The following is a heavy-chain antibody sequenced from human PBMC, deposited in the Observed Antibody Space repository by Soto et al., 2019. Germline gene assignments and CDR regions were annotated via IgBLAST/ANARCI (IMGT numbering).Heavy chain of an antibody. Sequence: ASVKVSCKASGYTFTSYGISWVRQAPGQGLEWMGWISAYNGNTNYAQKLQGRVTMTTDTSTSTAYMELRSLRSDDTAVYYCERGAGSISWYVTLPDYGMDVWGQGTTVTVSS. CDR3: ERGAGSISWYVTLPDYGMDV. D-gene: IGHD6-13*01. V-gene: IGHV1-18*01. J-gene: IGHJ6*02. CDR2: ISAYNGNT. CDR1: GYTFTSYG.